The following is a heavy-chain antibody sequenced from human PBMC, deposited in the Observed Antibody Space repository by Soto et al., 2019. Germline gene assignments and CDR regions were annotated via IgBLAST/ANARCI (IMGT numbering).Heavy chain of an antibody. D-gene: IGHD3-10*01. Sequence: ASVKVSCKASGGTFSSYAISWVRQAPGQGLEWMGGIIPIFGIANYAQKFQGRVTITADKSTSTAYMELSSLRSEDTAVYYCARAATMVRGVISYYYMDVWGKGTTVTVSS. CDR1: GGTFSSYA. J-gene: IGHJ6*03. CDR3: ARAATMVRGVISYYYMDV. CDR2: IIPIFGIA. V-gene: IGHV1-69*10.